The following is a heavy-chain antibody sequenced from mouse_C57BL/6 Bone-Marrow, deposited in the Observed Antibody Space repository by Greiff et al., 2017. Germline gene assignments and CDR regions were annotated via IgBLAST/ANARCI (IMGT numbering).Heavy chain of an antibody. CDR3: AREGLLSMDY. Sequence: QQSGAELARPGASVKLSCKASGYTFTSYGISWVKQRTGQGLEWIGEIYPRSGNTYYNEKFKGKATLTADKSSSTAYMELRSLTSEDSAVYFCAREGLLSMDYWGQGTSVTVSS. CDR2: IYPRSGNT. V-gene: IGHV1-81*01. CDR1: GYTFTSYG. D-gene: IGHD2-10*01. J-gene: IGHJ4*01.